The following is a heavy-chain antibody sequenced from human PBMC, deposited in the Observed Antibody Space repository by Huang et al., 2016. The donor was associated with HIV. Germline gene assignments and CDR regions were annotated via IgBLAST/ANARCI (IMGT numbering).Heavy chain of an antibody. CDR2: VYPDDSDA. Sequence: EVQLVQSGAEVKKPGESLKISCKGSGYSFTSYWIGWVRQMPGKGLEWMGLVYPDDSDARYSPSFQDQVTISAYLQWSSLKASDTAMYYCARRGAPTGLYYFDSWGQGTLVTVSS. CDR1: GYSFTSYW. J-gene: IGHJ4*02. D-gene: IGHD1-1*01. CDR3: ARRGAPTGLYYFDS. V-gene: IGHV5-51*03.